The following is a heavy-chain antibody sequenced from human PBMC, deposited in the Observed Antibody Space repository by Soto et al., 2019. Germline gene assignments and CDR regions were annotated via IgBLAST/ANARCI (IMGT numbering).Heavy chain of an antibody. CDR2: IKPSDGTP. Sequence: QVQLAQSGAEMKEPGASVKVSCKASGYTFTSYRMHWVRQAPGQGLDWMGIIKPSDGTPSYACKFQGRVTMTTDTSTRTVYMELSGLTSEDTAVYYCAACGSVGSCYTFPINSWGQGTLVTVAS. V-gene: IGHV1-46*01. D-gene: IGHD2-15*01. J-gene: IGHJ4*02. CDR1: GYTFTSYR. CDR3: AACGSVGSCYTFPINS.